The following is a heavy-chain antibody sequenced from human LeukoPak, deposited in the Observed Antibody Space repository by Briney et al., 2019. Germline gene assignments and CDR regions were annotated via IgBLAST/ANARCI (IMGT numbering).Heavy chain of an antibody. V-gene: IGHV4-61*01. Sequence: SETLSLTCTVSAGSISRGSYYWSWIRQPPGKGLEWIGYISYSGSTDYNPSLKSRVTISVDTSKNQFSLKLSSVTPSDTAVYYCARLMYGDYPFDYWGQGTLVTVSS. D-gene: IGHD4-17*01. CDR3: ARLMYGDYPFDY. J-gene: IGHJ4*02. CDR2: ISYSGST. CDR1: AGSISRGSYY.